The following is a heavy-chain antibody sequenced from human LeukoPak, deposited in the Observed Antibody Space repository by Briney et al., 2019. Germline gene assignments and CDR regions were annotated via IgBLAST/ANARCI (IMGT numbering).Heavy chain of an antibody. CDR3: AKRGVVIRVILVGFHKEAYYFDS. J-gene: IGHJ4*02. CDR1: GITLSNYG. CDR2: ISDRGSRT. D-gene: IGHD3-22*01. V-gene: IGHV3-23*01. Sequence: TGGSLRLSCAVSGITLSNYGMSWVRQAPGKGLEWVAGISDRGSRTNYADSVKGHFTISTDHPKNTLYLQMNSLRAEDTAVYFCAKRGVVIRVILVGFHKEAYYFDSWGQGALVTVSS.